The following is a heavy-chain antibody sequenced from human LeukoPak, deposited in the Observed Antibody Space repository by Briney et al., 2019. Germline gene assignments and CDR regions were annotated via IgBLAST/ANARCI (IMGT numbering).Heavy chain of an antibody. D-gene: IGHD2-15*01. CDR1: GGSINSYY. CDR3: VRHLSAGRPAFDI. Sequence: SETLSLTCTVSGGSINSYYWSWIRQPPGKGLEWIGYIYYSGSTNYNPSLKSRVTISVDTSNNKFSLKLTSLTAADTAVYYCVRHLSAGRPAFDIGGQGTMVTVSS. CDR2: IYYSGST. J-gene: IGHJ3*02. V-gene: IGHV4-59*08.